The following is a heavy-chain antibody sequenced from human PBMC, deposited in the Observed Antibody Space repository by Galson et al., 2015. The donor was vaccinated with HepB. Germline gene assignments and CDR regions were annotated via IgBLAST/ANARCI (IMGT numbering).Heavy chain of an antibody. J-gene: IGHJ5*02. CDR2: ISYDGSNK. Sequence: SLRLSCAASGFTFSSYAMHWVRQAPGKGLEWVAVISYDGSNKYYADSVKGRFTISRDNSKNTLYLQMNSLRAEDTAVYYCAKVPPTTWGQGTLVTVSS. D-gene: IGHD4-11*01. CDR3: AKVPPTT. CDR1: GFTFSSYA. V-gene: IGHV3-30-3*01.